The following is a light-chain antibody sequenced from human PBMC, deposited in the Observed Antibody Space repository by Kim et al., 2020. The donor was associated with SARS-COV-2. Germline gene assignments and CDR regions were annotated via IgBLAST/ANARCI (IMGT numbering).Light chain of an antibody. CDR3: QHYNTPPYS. CDR2: KAT. CDR1: QDISVW. V-gene: IGKV1-5*03. J-gene: IGKJ2*03. Sequence: DIHMTQSPSTLSASVGDRVTITCRASQDISVWLAWYQQRSGNAPELLIYKATILHRGVPSRFRARGSGTECTLTISSLQPDDSATYYCQHYNTPPYSFGQGTKLEI.